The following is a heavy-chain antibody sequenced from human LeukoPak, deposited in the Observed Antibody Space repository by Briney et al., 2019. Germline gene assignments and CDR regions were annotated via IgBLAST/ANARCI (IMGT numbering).Heavy chain of an antibody. CDR3: ARVVEYYYDSSGFYYFDY. J-gene: IGHJ4*02. CDR2: IYTSGST. Sequence: SETLSLTCTVSGGSISSGSYYWSWIRQPAGKGLEWIGRIYTSGSTNYNPSLKSRVTISVDTSKNQFSLKLSSVTAADTAVYYCARVVEYYYDSSGFYYFDYWGQGTLVTVSS. CDR1: GGSISSGSYY. V-gene: IGHV4-61*02. D-gene: IGHD3-22*01.